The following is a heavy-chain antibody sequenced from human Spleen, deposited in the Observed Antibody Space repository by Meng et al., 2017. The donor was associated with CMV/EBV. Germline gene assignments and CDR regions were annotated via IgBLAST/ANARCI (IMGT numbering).Heavy chain of an antibody. Sequence: GGSLRLSCTASGFTFSTYDFHWVRQPTGKGLEWVSSIGTVGDTYSIGSVKGRFIISRDNAKNSLYLQMNSLRAEDTGVYYCARDGLINYYYGMDVWGQGTTVTVSS. CDR2: IGTVGDT. D-gene: IGHD3-10*01. CDR3: ARDGLINYYYGMDV. V-gene: IGHV3-13*01. CDR1: GFTFSTYD. J-gene: IGHJ6*02.